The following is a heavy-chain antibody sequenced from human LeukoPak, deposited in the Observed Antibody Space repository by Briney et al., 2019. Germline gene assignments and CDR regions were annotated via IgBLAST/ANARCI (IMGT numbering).Heavy chain of an antibody. CDR1: GGSISSSSYY. CDR3: ASLYYYDSSGPPVGYFDY. Sequence: SETLSLTCTVSGGSISSSSYYWGWIRQPPGKGLEWIGSIYYSGSTYYNPSLKSRVTISVDTSKNQFSLKLSSVTAADTAVYYCASLYYYDSSGPPVGYFDYWGQGILVTVSS. D-gene: IGHD3-22*01. J-gene: IGHJ4*02. V-gene: IGHV4-39*01. CDR2: IYYSGST.